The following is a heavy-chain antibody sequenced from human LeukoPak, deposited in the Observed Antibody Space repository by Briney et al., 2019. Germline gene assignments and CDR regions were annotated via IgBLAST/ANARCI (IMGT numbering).Heavy chain of an antibody. CDR3: ARDGLGSGWYFDY. J-gene: IGHJ4*02. Sequence: SETLSLTCTVSGGSISSYYWSWLRQPPGKGLEWIGYIYYSGSTNYNPSLKSRVTISVDTSKNQFSLKLSSVTAADTAVYYCARDGLGSGWYFDYWGQGTLVTVSS. CDR2: IYYSGST. D-gene: IGHD6-19*01. CDR1: GGSISSYY. V-gene: IGHV4-59*01.